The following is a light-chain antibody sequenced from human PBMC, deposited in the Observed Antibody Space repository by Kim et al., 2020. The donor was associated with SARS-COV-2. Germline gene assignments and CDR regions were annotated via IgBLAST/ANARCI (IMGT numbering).Light chain of an antibody. CDR2: YDS. V-gene: IGLV3-21*04. CDR1: NIASKN. J-gene: IGLJ3*02. CDR3: QVWDGSDDYVV. Sequence: APGKAARVTCGGNNIASKNVHWYRQRPGQAPILVISYDSDRPSGIPERFSGSKSGNTATLTIRRVEGGDEADYYCQVWDGSDDYVVFGGGTQLTVL.